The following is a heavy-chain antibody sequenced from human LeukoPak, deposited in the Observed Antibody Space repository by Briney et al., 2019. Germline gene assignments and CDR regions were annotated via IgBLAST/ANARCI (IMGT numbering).Heavy chain of an antibody. CDR3: ARTCSSCTSLLFAFDI. CDR2: ICTSGSYI. D-gene: IGHD6-13*01. CDR1: GFTFSSYG. V-gene: IGHV3-21*01. J-gene: IGHJ3*02. Sequence: GGSLRLSCAASGFTFSSYGMSWVRQAPGKGLEWVSPICTSGSYIYYTDSVKGRFTISRHKAKNTLYLQMNSLRAADTAVYYCARTCSSCTSLLFAFDIWGQGTMVTVSS.